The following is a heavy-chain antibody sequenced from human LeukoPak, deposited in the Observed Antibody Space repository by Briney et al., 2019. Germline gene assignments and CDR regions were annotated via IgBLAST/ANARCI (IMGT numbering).Heavy chain of an antibody. CDR1: GRSITSSNYY. D-gene: IGHD2-2*01. CDR3: ALRTMPPYYFDY. CDR2: IYYSGGT. V-gene: IGHV4-39*01. J-gene: IGHJ4*02. Sequence: PSETLSLTCTVSGRSITSSNYYWGWVRQPPGKGLEWIGRIYYSGGTYYNPSLTSRVTISVDTSKNQCSLKLSSVTAADTALYYCALRTMPPYYFDYWGQGTLITVSS.